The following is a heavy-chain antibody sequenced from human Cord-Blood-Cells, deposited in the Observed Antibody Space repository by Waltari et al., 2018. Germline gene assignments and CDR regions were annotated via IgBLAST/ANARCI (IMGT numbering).Heavy chain of an antibody. J-gene: IGHJ4*02. Sequence: VPQVPSGAEVKMCGESLQIYCKGSGYSFTSYWSGWLRQMLGKGLEWMGIIYPGDSDTRYSPSFQGQVTISADKSISTAYLQWSSLKASDTAMYYCARGMTTVTTPDYWGQGTLVTVSS. CDR3: ARGMTTVTTPDY. D-gene: IGHD4-17*01. CDR1: GYSFTSYW. CDR2: IYPGDSDT. V-gene: IGHV5-51*01.